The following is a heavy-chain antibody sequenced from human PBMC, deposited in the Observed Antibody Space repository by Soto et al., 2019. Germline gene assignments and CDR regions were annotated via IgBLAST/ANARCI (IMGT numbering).Heavy chain of an antibody. J-gene: IGHJ6*02. CDR3: AKFCSIAYYYDSSGYYYGMDV. CDR2: ISGSGGST. CDR1: GFTFSSYA. Sequence: PRWSLRLSCSASGFTFSSYAMSWFRQAPGKGLEWVSAISGSGGSTYYADSVKGRFTISRDNSKNTLYLQMNSLRAEDTAVYYCAKFCSIAYYYDSSGYYYGMDVWGQGTTVTVSS. D-gene: IGHD3-22*01. V-gene: IGHV3-23*01.